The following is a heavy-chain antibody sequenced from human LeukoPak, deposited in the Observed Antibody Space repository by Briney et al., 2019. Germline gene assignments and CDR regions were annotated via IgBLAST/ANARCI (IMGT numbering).Heavy chain of an antibody. D-gene: IGHD2-2*02. CDR2: IKQDGSEK. V-gene: IGHV3-7*01. CDR3: ARDPAYCSSTSCYIFDY. CDR1: GFTFSSYW. J-gene: IGHJ4*02. Sequence: GGSLRLSCAASGFTFSSYWMSWARQAPGKGLEWVANIKQDGSEKYYVDSVKGRFTISRDNAKNSLYLQMNSLRAEDTAVYYCARDPAYCSSTSCYIFDYWGQGTLVTVSS.